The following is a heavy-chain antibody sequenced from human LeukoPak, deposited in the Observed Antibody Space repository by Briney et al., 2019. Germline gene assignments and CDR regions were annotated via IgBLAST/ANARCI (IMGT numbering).Heavy chain of an antibody. CDR3: TRLLDYNGYYYGAFDY. V-gene: IGHV3-73*01. Sequence: GGSLRLSCAASGFTFSASAMHWVRQASGKGLEWVGRIRTKTNNFATAYAASLKGRFTVSRDDSKNTAYLQMNSLKTEYTAVYYCTRLLDYNGYYYGAFDYWGQGTLVTVSS. CDR1: GFTFSASA. D-gene: IGHD3-22*01. J-gene: IGHJ4*02. CDR2: IRTKTNNFAT.